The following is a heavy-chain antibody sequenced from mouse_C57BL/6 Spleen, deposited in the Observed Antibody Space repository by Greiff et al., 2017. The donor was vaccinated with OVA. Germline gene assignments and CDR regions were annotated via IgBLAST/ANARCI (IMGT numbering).Heavy chain of an antibody. CDR3: ARELGRGYWYFDV. D-gene: IGHD4-1*01. V-gene: IGHV5-16*01. CDR1: GFTFSDYY. J-gene: IGHJ1*03. CDR2: INYDGSST. Sequence: EVQVVESEGGLVQPGSSMKLSCTASGFTFSDYYMAWVRQVPEKGLEWVANINYDGSSTYYLDSLKSRFIISRDNAKNILYLQMSSLKSEDTATYYCARELGRGYWYFDVWGTGTTVTVSS.